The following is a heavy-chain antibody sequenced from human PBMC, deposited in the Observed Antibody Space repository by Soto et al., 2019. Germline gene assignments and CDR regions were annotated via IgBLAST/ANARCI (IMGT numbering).Heavy chain of an antibody. CDR2: ISGGGGDT. J-gene: IGHJ4*02. CDR3: VRSFTWYSEADY. D-gene: IGHD6-13*01. Sequence: EVQLLESGGGLVQPGGSLRLSCAASGFTYSSYALAWVRQAPGKRLEWVSSISGGGGDTSYADSVRGRFTISRDNSKNTLYLQMNSLRAEDAAVYYCVRSFTWYSEADYWGQGTLVTVSS. V-gene: IGHV3-23*01. CDR1: GFTYSSYA.